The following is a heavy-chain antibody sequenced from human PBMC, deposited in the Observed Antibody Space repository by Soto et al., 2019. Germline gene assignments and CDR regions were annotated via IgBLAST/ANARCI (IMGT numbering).Heavy chain of an antibody. CDR3: ASLSKTGVATDI. D-gene: IGHD5-12*01. J-gene: IGHJ3*02. Sequence: PSETLSLTCTVSGGSISSSSYYWGWIRQPPGKGLEWIGSIYYSGSTYYNPSLKSRVTISVDTSKNQFSLKLSSVTAADTAVYYCASLSKTGVATDIWGQGTMVTVS. CDR2: IYYSGST. CDR1: GGSISSSSYY. V-gene: IGHV4-39*01.